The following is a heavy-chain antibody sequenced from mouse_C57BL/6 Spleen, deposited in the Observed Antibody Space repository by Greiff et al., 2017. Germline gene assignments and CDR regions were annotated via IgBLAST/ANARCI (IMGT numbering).Heavy chain of an antibody. CDR2: IYPGSGST. Sequence: QVQLKQPGAELVKPGASVKMSCKASGYTFTSYWITWVKQRPGQGLEWIGDIYPGSGSTNYNEKFKSKATLTVDTSSSTAYMQLSSLTSEDSAVYYCAKGTTVVPLYYFDYWGQGTTLTVSS. V-gene: IGHV1-55*01. J-gene: IGHJ2*01. CDR1: GYTFTSYW. CDR3: AKGTTVVPLYYFDY. D-gene: IGHD1-1*01.